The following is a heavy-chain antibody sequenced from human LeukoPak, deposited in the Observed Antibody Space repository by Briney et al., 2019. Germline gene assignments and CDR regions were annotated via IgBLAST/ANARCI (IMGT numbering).Heavy chain of an antibody. CDR3: ARDKRGANWFDP. CDR1: GFTFSTYT. Sequence: GGSLRLSCSASGFTFSTYTMNWVRQAPGKGLEWVSSISGSSTYIYYADSVKGRCTISRDNAKNSLYLQMNSLRAEDTAVYYCARDKRGANWFDPWGQGTLVTVSS. J-gene: IGHJ5*02. V-gene: IGHV3-21*01. CDR2: ISGSSTYI. D-gene: IGHD1-26*01.